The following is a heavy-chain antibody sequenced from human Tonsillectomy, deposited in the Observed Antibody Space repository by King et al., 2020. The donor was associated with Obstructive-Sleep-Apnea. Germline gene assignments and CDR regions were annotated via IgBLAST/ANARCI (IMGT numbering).Heavy chain of an antibody. Sequence: DVQLVESGAEVKKPGESLKISCMGSGYTFTTYWIAWVRQMPGKGLEWMGIIYPDDSDTRYSPAFQGQVTISADKSISTAYVQWSSLKASDSAMYYCARLQTYSGFANWFDPWGQGTRVTVSS. CDR1: GYTFTTYW. D-gene: IGHD5-12*01. CDR3: ARLQTYSGFANWFDP. J-gene: IGHJ5*02. V-gene: IGHV5-51*01. CDR2: IYPDDSDT.